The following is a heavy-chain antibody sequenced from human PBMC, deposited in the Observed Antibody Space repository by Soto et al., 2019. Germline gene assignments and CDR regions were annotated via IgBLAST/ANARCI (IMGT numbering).Heavy chain of an antibody. D-gene: IGHD4-4*01. CDR1: GGSISSYY. CDR3: ARGGRLQYSPYYYYYMDV. CDR2: IYYSGST. Sequence: SETLSLTCTVSGGSISSYYWSWIRQPPGKGLEWIGYIYYSGSTNYNPSLKSRVTISVDTSKNQFSLKLSSVTAADTAVYYCARGGRLQYSPYYYYYMDVWGKGTTVTVSS. J-gene: IGHJ6*03. V-gene: IGHV4-59*01.